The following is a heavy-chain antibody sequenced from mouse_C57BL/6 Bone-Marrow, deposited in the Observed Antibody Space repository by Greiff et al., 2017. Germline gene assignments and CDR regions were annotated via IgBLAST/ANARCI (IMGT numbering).Heavy chain of an antibody. Sequence: EVQGVESGGDLVKPGGSLKLSCAASGFTFSSYGMSWVRQTPDKRLEWVATISSGGSYTYYPDSVKGRFTISRDNAKNTLYLQMSSLKSEDTAMYYCEFCYYGNLYFDYWGQGTTLTVSS. D-gene: IGHD2-1*01. CDR2: ISSGGSYT. J-gene: IGHJ2*01. V-gene: IGHV5-6*01. CDR3: EFCYYGNLYFDY. CDR1: GFTFSSYG.